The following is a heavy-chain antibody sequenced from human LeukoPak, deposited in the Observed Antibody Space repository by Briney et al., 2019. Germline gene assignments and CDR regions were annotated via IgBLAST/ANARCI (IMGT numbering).Heavy chain of an antibody. D-gene: IGHD4-17*01. J-gene: IGHJ4*02. CDR3: ARDDYGDSGPLFDY. Sequence: PGGSLRLSCAASGFTVSSNYMSWVRQAPGKGLEWVSVIYSGGSTYYADSVKGRFTISRDNSKNTLYLQMDSLRAEDTAVYYCARDDYGDSGPLFDYWGQGTLVTVSS. CDR2: IYSGGST. V-gene: IGHV3-53*01. CDR1: GFTVSSNY.